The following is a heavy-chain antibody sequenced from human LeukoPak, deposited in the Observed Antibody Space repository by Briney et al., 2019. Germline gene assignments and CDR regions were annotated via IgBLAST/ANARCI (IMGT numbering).Heavy chain of an antibody. CDR1: GFTFSSYS. Sequence: GGSLRLYCAASGFTFSSYSMNWVRQAQGKGLEWVSSISSSSSYIYYADSVKGRFTISRDNAKNSLYLQMNSLRAEDTAVYYCAKWGDYDVLTGYYVSDYWGQGTLVTVSS. V-gene: IGHV3-21*01. CDR2: ISSSSSYI. J-gene: IGHJ4*02. D-gene: IGHD3-9*01. CDR3: AKWGDYDVLTGYYVSDY.